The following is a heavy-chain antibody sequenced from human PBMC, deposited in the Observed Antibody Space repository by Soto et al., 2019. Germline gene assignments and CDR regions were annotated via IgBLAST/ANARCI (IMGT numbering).Heavy chain of an antibody. CDR1: GFTFSSYA. CDR2: ISGCGGST. D-gene: IGHD3-10*01. CDR3: AKDPERYYGYWFDP. J-gene: IGHJ5*02. V-gene: IGHV3-23*01. Sequence: GGSLRLSCAASGFTFSSYAMSWVRQAPGKGLEWVSAISGCGGSTFYADSVKGRLTISRDNSKKTMYLQMNSLRAEDTAVYYCAKDPERYYGYWFDPWGQGTLVTVSS.